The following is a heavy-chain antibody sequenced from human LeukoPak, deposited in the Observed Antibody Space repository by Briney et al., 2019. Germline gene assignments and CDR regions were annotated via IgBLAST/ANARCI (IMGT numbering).Heavy chain of an antibody. CDR3: LGYCSGGNCYSGGY. D-gene: IGHD2-15*01. V-gene: IGHV3-23*01. J-gene: IGHJ4*02. CDR2: ISTSGGST. CDR1: GFTFSIYG. Sequence: GGSLRLSCAASGFTFSIYGMHRVRQAPGKGLEWVSAISTSGGSTYYADSVKGRFTISRDNSKNTQSLQMNSLRAEDTAVYYCLGYCSGGNCYSGGYWGQGTLVTVSS.